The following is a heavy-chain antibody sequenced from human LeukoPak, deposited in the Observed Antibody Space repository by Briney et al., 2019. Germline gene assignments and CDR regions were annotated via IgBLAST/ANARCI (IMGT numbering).Heavy chain of an antibody. J-gene: IGHJ6*03. CDR2: VSYRGHT. D-gene: IGHD3-10*01. CDR3: ARVKQGGSGSHSTPQYYYYYMDV. Sequence: SETLSLTCSVSGDSISPYYWRWIRQPPGKGVEGFGYVSYRGHTNYNPSLERRVTISLDTSKNQFSVKLNSVTAADTGVYYCARVKQGGSGSHSTPQYYYYYMDVWGKGTTVTASS. V-gene: IGHV4-59*13. CDR1: GDSISPYY.